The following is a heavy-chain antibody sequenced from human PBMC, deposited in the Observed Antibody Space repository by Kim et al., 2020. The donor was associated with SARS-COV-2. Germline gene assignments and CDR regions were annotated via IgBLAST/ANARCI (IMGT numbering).Heavy chain of an antibody. CDR3: ARGKRGYSGYERVLWYFDL. V-gene: IGHV4-34*01. Sequence: SRVTISVDTSKNQFSLKLSSVTAADTAVYYCARGKRGYSGYERVLWYFDLWGRGTLVTVSS. D-gene: IGHD5-12*01. J-gene: IGHJ2*01.